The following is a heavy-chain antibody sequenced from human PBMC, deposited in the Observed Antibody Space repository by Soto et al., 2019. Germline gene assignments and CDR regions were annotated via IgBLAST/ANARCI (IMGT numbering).Heavy chain of an antibody. Sequence: EMQLLESGGDVVQPGGSLRLSCAASGFTLSNYAMTWVRPAPGKGLEYISAISGSGVTTYYADSMKGRFTISRDNSKNTLYLQMNSLRAEDTAVYYCAKDRDDIGMVDGFEIWGQGTMVTVSS. CDR1: GFTLSNYA. D-gene: IGHD2-15*01. CDR2: ISGSGVTT. CDR3: AKDRDDIGMVDGFEI. J-gene: IGHJ3*02. V-gene: IGHV3-23*01.